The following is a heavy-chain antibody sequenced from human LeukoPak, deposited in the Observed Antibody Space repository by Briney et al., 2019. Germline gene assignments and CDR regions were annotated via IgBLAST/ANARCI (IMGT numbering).Heavy chain of an antibody. J-gene: IGHJ4*02. V-gene: IGHV3-23*01. CDR1: GFTFSSYS. Sequence: SGGSLRLSCAASGFTFSSYSMNWVRQAPGKGLEWVSAISGSGGSTYYADSVKGRFTISRDNSKNTLYLQMNSLRAEDTAVYYCAKVRIAAARYYFDYWGQGTLVTVSS. CDR2: ISGSGGST. CDR3: AKVRIAAARYYFDY. D-gene: IGHD6-13*01.